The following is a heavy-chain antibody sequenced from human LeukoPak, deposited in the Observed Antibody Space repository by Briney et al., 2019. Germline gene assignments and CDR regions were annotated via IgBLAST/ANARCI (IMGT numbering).Heavy chain of an antibody. Sequence: GGSLRLSCAASGFTFSSYGMHWVRQAPGKGLEWVAVISYDGSNKYYADSVKGRFTISRDNSKNTLYLQMNSLRAEDTAVYYCARGRAEAGSWSDYWGQGTLVTVSS. CDR3: ARGRAEAGSWSDY. J-gene: IGHJ4*02. CDR1: GFTFSSYG. V-gene: IGHV3-30*03. CDR2: ISYDGSNK. D-gene: IGHD6-13*01.